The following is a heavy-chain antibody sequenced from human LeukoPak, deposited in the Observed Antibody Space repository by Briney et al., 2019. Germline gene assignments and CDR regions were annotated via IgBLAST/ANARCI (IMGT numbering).Heavy chain of an antibody. CDR1: GGSISSGGYY. Sequence: SQTLSLTCTVSGGSISSGGYYWSWIRQPPGKGLEWIGYIYHSGSTYYNPSLKSRVTISVDRSKNQFSLKLSSVTAADTAVYYCARHLQLADAFDIWGQGTMVTVSS. CDR2: IYHSGST. J-gene: IGHJ3*02. D-gene: IGHD6-6*01. V-gene: IGHV4-30-2*01. CDR3: ARHLQLADAFDI.